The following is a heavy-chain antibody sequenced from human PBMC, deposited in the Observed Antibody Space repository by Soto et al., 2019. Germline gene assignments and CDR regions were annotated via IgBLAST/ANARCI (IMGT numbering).Heavy chain of an antibody. D-gene: IGHD5-12*01. Sequence: EVQLVESGGGLVQPGGSLRLSCAAAGFIFSDYDMNWVGQALGKGRVWVSYISSSGSTIDYADSVKGRFTISRDNTENSLYMQMNSLRAEATAVYYCAREVDIVAIFYYYGMDVWGQGTTSPSP. CDR1: GFIFSDYD. V-gene: IGHV3-48*03. J-gene: IGHJ6*02. CDR3: AREVDIVAIFYYYGMDV. CDR2: ISSSGSTI.